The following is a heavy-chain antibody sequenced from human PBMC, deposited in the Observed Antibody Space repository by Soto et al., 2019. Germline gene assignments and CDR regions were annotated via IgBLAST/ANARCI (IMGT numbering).Heavy chain of an antibody. CDR3: AHSLIPNWGSRGACDY. CDR1: GFSLSTSGVG. D-gene: IGHD7-27*01. J-gene: IGHJ4*02. CDR2: LYWDDDK. Sequence: QITLKESGPTLVKPTQTLTLTCTFSGFSLSTSGVGVGWIRQPPGKALEWLALLYWDDDKRYSPSLKSRLTITKDTSKNQLVLTMTNMDPVDTATYYCAHSLIPNWGSRGACDYWGQGTLVTVSS. V-gene: IGHV2-5*02.